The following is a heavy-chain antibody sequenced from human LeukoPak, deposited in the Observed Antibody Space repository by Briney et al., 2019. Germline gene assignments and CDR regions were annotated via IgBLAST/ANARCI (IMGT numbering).Heavy chain of an antibody. CDR3: ARERQGYYYGSGSFDAFDI. CDR1: GFTLSDYY. D-gene: IGHD3-10*01. J-gene: IGHJ3*02. V-gene: IGHV3-11*01. Sequence: PGGSLRLSCAASGFTLSDYYMSWIRQAPGKGLEWVSYISSSGSTIYYADSVKGRFTISRDNAKNSLYLQMNSLRAEDTAVYYCARERQGYYYGSGSFDAFDIWGQGTMVTVSS. CDR2: ISSSGSTI.